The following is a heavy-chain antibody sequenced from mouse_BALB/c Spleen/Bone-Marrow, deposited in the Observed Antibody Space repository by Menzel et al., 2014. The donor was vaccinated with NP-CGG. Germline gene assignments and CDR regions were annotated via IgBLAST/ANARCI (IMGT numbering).Heavy chain of an antibody. D-gene: IGHD2-4*01. Sequence: QVHVKQSGPGLVAPSQSLSITCTVSGFSLTGYGVSWVRQPPGKGLEWLGMIWGYGSTDYNSALKSRLSISKDNSKSQVFLKVNSLQTEDTARYYCARDSFLITRALDYWGQGTSVTVSS. CDR3: ARDSFLITRALDY. CDR2: IWGYGST. V-gene: IGHV2-6-7*01. J-gene: IGHJ4*01. CDR1: GFSLTGYG.